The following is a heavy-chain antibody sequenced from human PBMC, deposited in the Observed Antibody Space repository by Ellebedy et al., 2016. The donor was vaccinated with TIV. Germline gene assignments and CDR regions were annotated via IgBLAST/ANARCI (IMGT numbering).Heavy chain of an antibody. D-gene: IGHD3-16*02. CDR1: GFTFSDYY. J-gene: IGHJ4*02. Sequence: GGSLRLSCAASGFTFSDYYMSWIRQAPGKGPEWVSYISSRSSYSNYTDSVKGRFTISRDNAKNSLYLQMNSLRAEDTAVYYCARNGYEDVWGSYHHDYWGQGALVTVSS. CDR2: ISSRSSYS. V-gene: IGHV3-11*06. CDR3: ARNGYEDVWGSYHHDY.